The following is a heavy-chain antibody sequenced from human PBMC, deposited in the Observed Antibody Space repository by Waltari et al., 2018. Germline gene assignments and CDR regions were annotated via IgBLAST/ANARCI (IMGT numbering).Heavy chain of an antibody. CDR1: GGSISSTNSS. Sequence: QLRLQESGPGLVKPSDTLSLPCPASGGSISSTNSSWGWIRQPPGKGLEWIGSIYYSGNTYYNPSLKSRVTMSADTSKNQFSLKLSSVTAADTAVYYCARHQDWVVVSATWFDPWGQGTLVTVSS. J-gene: IGHJ5*02. V-gene: IGHV4-39*01. D-gene: IGHD2-21*02. CDR3: ARHQDWVVVSATWFDP. CDR2: IYYSGNT.